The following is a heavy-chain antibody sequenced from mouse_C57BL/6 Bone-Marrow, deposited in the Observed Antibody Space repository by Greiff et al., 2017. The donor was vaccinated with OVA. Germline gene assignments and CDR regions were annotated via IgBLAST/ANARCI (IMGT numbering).Heavy chain of an antibody. CDR2: INPSNGGT. D-gene: IGHD2-1*01. V-gene: IGHV1-53*01. Sequence: QVQLQQPGPELVKPGASVKLSCKASGYTFTSYWMHWVKPRPGQGLEWIGNINPSNGGTNYNAKFQSKATLTVDKSSSTAYMQLRSLTSEDSAVYYCARSGGVTPKSYFDYWGQGTTLTVSS. CDR3: ARSGGVTPKSYFDY. CDR1: GYTFTSYW. J-gene: IGHJ2*01.